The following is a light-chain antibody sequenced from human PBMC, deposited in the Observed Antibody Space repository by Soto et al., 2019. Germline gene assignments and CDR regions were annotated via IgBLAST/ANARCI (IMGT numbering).Light chain of an antibody. CDR2: VVT. V-gene: IGLV2-14*01. J-gene: IGLJ1*01. Sequence: QPVLTQPASVSGSPGQSITISCTGTSGDIGSYNRVSWYQQHPGKVPKLIIYVVTDRPSGVSNRFSGSKSGNTASLTISGLQAEDEAEYYCSSYTNINTRACVFGTGTKLTVL. CDR3: SSYTNINTRACV. CDR1: SGDIGSYNR.